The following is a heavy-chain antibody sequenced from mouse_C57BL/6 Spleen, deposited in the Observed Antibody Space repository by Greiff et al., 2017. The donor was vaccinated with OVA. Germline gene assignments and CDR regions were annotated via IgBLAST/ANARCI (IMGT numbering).Heavy chain of an antibody. CDR3: ARVGWLLEAWFAY. CDR1: GYTFPSYW. V-gene: IGHV1-7*01. CDR2: INPSSGYT. J-gene: IGHJ3*01. D-gene: IGHD2-3*01. Sequence: QVQLQQSGAELAKPGASVKLSCKASGYTFPSYWMHWVKQRPGQGLEWIGYINPSSGYTKYNQKFKDKATLTADKSSSTAYMQLSSLTYEDSAVYYCARVGWLLEAWFAYWGQGTLVTVSA.